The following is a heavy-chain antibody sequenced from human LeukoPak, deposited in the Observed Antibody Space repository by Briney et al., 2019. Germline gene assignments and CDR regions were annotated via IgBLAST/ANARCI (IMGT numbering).Heavy chain of an antibody. CDR2: IYHSGST. CDR1: GYSISSGYY. CDR3: ARVVRIAAAGSRGYYFDY. Sequence: SETLSLTCTVCGYSISSGYYWGCIRQPPGKGLEWIGSIYHSGSTYYNPSLKSRVTISVDTSKNQFSLKLSSVSAADTAVYYCARVVRIAAAGSRGYYFDYWGQGTLVTASS. J-gene: IGHJ4*02. D-gene: IGHD6-13*01. V-gene: IGHV4-38-2*02.